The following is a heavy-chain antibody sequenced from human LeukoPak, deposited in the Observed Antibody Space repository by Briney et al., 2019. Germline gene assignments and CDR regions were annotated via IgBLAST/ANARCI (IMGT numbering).Heavy chain of an antibody. D-gene: IGHD4-23*01. J-gene: IGHJ3*02. Sequence: GRFLRLSCTASGLTFGDYAMSWVRQAPGKGLEWVGFIRTTAYGGTTEYAASVKGRFSISRDDSKRIAYLQMNSLKTEDTAVYYCTGYDYLVNSRGFAIWGQGTMVTVSS. CDR1: GLTFGDYA. V-gene: IGHV3-49*04. CDR2: IRTTAYGGTT. CDR3: TGYDYLVNSRGFAI.